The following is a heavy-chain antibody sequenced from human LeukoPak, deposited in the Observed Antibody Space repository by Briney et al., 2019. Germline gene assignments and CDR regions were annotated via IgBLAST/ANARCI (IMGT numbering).Heavy chain of an antibody. CDR3: ARSWYYDILTGYLSMGFDP. CDR1: GFTFSSYS. CDR2: ISSSSSTI. D-gene: IGHD3-9*01. V-gene: IGHV3-48*01. Sequence: GGSLRLSCAASGFTFSSYSMNWVRQAPGKGLEWVSYISSSSSTIYYADSVKGRFTISRDNAKNSLYLQMNSLRAEDTAVYYCARSWYYDILTGYLSMGFDPWGQGTLVTVSS. J-gene: IGHJ5*02.